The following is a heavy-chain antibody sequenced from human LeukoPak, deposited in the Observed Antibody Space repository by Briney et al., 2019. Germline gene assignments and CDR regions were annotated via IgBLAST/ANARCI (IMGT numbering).Heavy chain of an antibody. J-gene: IGHJ4*02. CDR2: IYYSGST. D-gene: IGHD5-18*01. CDR1: DGSISSSSYY. CDR3: ARGPVETAMVSTPFDY. Sequence: RPSETLSLTCTVSDGSISSSSYYWGWIRQPPGKGLEWIGSIYYSGSTYYNPSLKSRVTISVDTSKNQFSLKLSSVTAADTAVYYCARGPVETAMVSTPFDYWGQGTLVTVSS. V-gene: IGHV4-39*07.